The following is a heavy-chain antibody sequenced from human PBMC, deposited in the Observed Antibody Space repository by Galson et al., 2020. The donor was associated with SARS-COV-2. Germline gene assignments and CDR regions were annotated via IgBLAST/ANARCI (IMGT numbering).Heavy chain of an antibody. CDR1: GDSITRGGFY. Sequence: SDTLSLTCTVSGDSITRGGFYWSWIRQHPGKGLEWIGYISYSGSTYYNPSLKSRVTISLDRSKSQFSLKLTSVTAADTAVYYCARDGPVGDPFDYWGQGTLVTVSS. CDR3: ARDGPVGDPFDY. V-gene: IGHV4-31*03. D-gene: IGHD1-26*01. CDR2: ISYSGST. J-gene: IGHJ4*02.